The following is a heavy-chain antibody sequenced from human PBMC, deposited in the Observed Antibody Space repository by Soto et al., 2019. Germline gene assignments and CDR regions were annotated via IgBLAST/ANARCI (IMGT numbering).Heavy chain of an antibody. CDR3: ARDRTPSVTIFGVAFDY. Sequence: QVQLVQSGAEVKKPGSSVKVSCKASGGTFSSYAISWVRQAPGQGLEWMGGIIPIFGTTNYAQKFQGRVTITADESTSTAYMELSSLRSEDTAVYYCARDRTPSVTIFGVAFDYWGQGTLVTVSS. D-gene: IGHD3-3*01. CDR1: GGTFSSYA. CDR2: IIPIFGTT. J-gene: IGHJ4*02. V-gene: IGHV1-69*01.